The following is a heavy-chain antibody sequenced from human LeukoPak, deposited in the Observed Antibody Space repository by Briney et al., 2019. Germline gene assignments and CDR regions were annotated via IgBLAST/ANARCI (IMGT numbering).Heavy chain of an antibody. CDR3: AKDGGGVYSSSWYSDY. Sequence: GGSLRLSCVASGLTFPNYAMSWIRRAPGKGLEWVSFISGSSDNTYFADSVKGRFTISRDNSKNTLYLQMNSLRAEDTAVYYCAKDGGGVYSSSWYSDYWGQGTLVTVSS. J-gene: IGHJ4*02. CDR2: ISGSSDNT. CDR1: GLTFPNYA. V-gene: IGHV3-23*01. D-gene: IGHD6-13*01.